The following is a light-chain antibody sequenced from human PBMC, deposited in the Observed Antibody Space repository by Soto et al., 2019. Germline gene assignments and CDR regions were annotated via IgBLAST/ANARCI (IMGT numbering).Light chain of an antibody. J-gene: IGLJ1*01. V-gene: IGLV2-14*01. CDR3: SSYTNNNTRACV. Sequence: QSVLTQPASVSRSPGQSITISCTGTSGDIGSYNRVSWYQQHPGKAPKLIIYEVTDRPSGVSNRSSGSKSGNTASLTISGLQAEDEAEYYCSSYTNNNTRACVFGTGTQVTVL. CDR1: SGDIGSYNR. CDR2: EVT.